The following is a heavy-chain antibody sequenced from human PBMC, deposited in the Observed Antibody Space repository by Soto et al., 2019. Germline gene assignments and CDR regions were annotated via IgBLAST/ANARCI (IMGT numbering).Heavy chain of an antibody. V-gene: IGHV3-30-3*01. CDR2: ISYDGSNK. J-gene: IGHJ6*02. Sequence: GGSLRLSCAASGFTFSSYAMHWVRQAPGKGLEWVAVISYDGSNKYYADSVKGRFTISRDNSKNTLYLQMNSLRAEDTAVYYCARGQQLTLYGMDVWGQGTTVTVSS. D-gene: IGHD6-13*01. CDR1: GFTFSSYA. CDR3: ARGQQLTLYGMDV.